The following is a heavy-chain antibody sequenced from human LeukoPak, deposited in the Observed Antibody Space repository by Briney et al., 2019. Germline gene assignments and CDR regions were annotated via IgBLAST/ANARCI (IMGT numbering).Heavy chain of an antibody. CDR1: GGSISSSNW. CDR3: ASGYSSGWYTGGNFDY. J-gene: IGHJ4*02. V-gene: IGHV4-4*02. D-gene: IGHD6-19*01. CDR2: IYYSGST. Sequence: SETLSLTCAVSGGSISSSNWWNWVRQPPGKGLEWIGSIYYSGSTYYNPSLKSRVTISVDTSKNQFSLKLSSVTAADTAVYYCASGYSSGWYTGGNFDYWGQGTLVTVSS.